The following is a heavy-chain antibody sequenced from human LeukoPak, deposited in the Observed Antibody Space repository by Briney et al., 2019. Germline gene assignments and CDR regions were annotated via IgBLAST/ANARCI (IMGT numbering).Heavy chain of an antibody. J-gene: IGHJ4*02. CDR2: IYYSGNT. D-gene: IGHD3-22*01. CDR3: ARWLDYDSHFDS. CDR1: GGSISSYY. Sequence: SETLSLTCTVSGGSISSYYWSWIRQPPGKGLEWIGYIYYSGNTNYNPSLKSRVTISVDTSKNQFSLRLTSVTAADTAVYYCARWLDYDSHFDSWGQGTLVTVSS. V-gene: IGHV4-59*08.